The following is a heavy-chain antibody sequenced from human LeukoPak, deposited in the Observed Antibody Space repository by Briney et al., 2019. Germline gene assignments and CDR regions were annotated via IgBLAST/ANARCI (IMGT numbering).Heavy chain of an antibody. J-gene: IGHJ4*02. D-gene: IGHD3-10*01. Sequence: GALRLSSAHPRFTSDDYAMSGGRQTPGKGLGWGSDINLDGGITGYADSVRGGFTISRDNAKNSLYLQMYRLRAEDTALYSCARDSYSYGSGSEYYFDYWGQGTLVTVSS. V-gene: IGHV3-20*03. CDR2: INLDGGIT. CDR3: ARDSYSYGSGSEYYFDY. CDR1: RFTSDDYA.